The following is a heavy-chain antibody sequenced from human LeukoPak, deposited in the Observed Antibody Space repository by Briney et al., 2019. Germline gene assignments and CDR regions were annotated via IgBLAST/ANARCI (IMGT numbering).Heavy chain of an antibody. V-gene: IGHV4-59*08. CDR3: ARHSYYGSGSYYNGPMGY. J-gene: IGHJ4*02. CDR1: GGSISSYY. CDR2: IYYSGST. Sequence: SETLSLTCTVSGGSISSYYWSWIRRPPGKGLEWIGYIYYSGSTNYNPSLKSRVTISVDTSKNQFSLKLSSVTAADTAVYYCARHSYYGSGSYYNGPMGYWGQGTLVTVSS. D-gene: IGHD3-10*01.